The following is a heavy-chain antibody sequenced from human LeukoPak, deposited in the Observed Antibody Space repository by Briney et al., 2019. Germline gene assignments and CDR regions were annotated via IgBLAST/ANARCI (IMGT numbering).Heavy chain of an antibody. CDR3: ARSFRSSGSENFDY. J-gene: IGHJ4*02. Sequence: PGGSLRLSCAASGFTFSSYWMHWVRQAPGKGLVWVSRINGDGSSTSYADSVKGRFTISRDNAKNTLYLQMNSLRAEDTAVYYCARSFRSSGSENFDYWGQGTLVTVSS. D-gene: IGHD3-10*01. CDR1: GFTFSSYW. CDR2: INGDGSST. V-gene: IGHV3-74*01.